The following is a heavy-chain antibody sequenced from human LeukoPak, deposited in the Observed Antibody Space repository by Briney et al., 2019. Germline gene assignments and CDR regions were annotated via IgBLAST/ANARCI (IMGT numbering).Heavy chain of an antibody. CDR2: ISGSGGST. Sequence: GGSLRLSCAASGFTFSSYAMSWVRQAPGKGLEWVSAISGSGGSTYYADSVKGRFTISRDNSKNTLYLQMNSLRAEDTAVYYCARDPISSGYYLISAWFDPWGQGTLVTVSS. CDR1: GFTFSSYA. J-gene: IGHJ5*02. CDR3: ARDPISSGYYLISAWFDP. V-gene: IGHV3-23*01. D-gene: IGHD3-22*01.